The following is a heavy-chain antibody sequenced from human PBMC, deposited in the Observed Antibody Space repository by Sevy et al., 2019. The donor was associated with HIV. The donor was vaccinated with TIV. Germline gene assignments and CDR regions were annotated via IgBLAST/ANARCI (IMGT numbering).Heavy chain of an antibody. J-gene: IGHJ4*02. Sequence: GGSLRLSCAASGFTFSDHYMSWIRQAPGKGLEWVSFISGGGSTKYYGDSVRGRFTISRDNAKNSLYLQMKSLKAEDTALYYCAREDRRREGGPYVDYWGQGTLVTVSS. V-gene: IGHV3-11*01. CDR3: AREDRRREGGPYVDY. D-gene: IGHD1-1*01. CDR1: GFTFSDHY. CDR2: ISGGGSTK.